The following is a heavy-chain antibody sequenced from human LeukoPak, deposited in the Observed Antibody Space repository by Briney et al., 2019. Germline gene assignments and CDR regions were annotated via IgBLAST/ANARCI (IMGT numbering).Heavy chain of an antibody. J-gene: IGHJ5*02. V-gene: IGHV3-30*18. CDR3: AKGRLGYCSGGSCYKNWFDP. Sequence: GGSLRLSCAASGFTFSSYGMHWVRQAPGKGLEWVAVISYDGSNKYYADSVKGRFTISRDNSKNTLYLQVNSLRAEDTAVYYCAKGRLGYCSGGSCYKNWFDPWGQGTLVTVSS. CDR2: ISYDGSNK. CDR1: GFTFSSYG. D-gene: IGHD2-15*01.